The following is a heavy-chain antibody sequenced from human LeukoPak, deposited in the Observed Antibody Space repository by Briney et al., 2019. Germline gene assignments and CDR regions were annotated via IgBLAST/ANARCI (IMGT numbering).Heavy chain of an antibody. J-gene: IGHJ4*02. CDR2: IYTSGST. CDR3: ARDLKAYYYDSSTYYFDY. D-gene: IGHD3-22*01. CDR1: GGSISSYY. V-gene: IGHV4-4*07. Sequence: SETLSLTCTVSGGSISSYYWSWIRQPAGKGLEWIGRIYTSGSTNYNPSLKSRVTMSVDTSKSQFSLKLSSVTAADTAVYYCARDLKAYYYDSSTYYFDYWGQGTLVTVSS.